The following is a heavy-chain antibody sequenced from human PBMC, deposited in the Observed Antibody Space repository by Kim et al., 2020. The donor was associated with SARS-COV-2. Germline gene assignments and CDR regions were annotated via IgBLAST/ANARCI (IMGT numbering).Heavy chain of an antibody. J-gene: IGHJ4*02. CDR2: INSDGSST. CDR3: ARDMEQLWLNLDY. V-gene: IGHV3-74*01. Sequence: GGSLRPSCAASGFTFSSYWMHWVRQAPGKGLVWVSRINSDGSSTSYADSVKGRFTISRDNAKNTLYLQMNSLRAEDTAVYYCARDMEQLWLNLDYWGQGTLVTVSS. D-gene: IGHD5-18*01. CDR1: GFTFSSYW.